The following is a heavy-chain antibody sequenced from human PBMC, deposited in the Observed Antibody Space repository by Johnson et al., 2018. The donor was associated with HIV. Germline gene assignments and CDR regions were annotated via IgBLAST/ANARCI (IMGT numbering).Heavy chain of an antibody. J-gene: IGHJ3*02. CDR3: AKVWEYYDSNACDI. Sequence: VQVVESGGGVVRPGGSLRLSCAASEFTFSTYAMTWVRQAPGKGLEWVAFIQYDGSNKYYADSVKGRFTMSRDNSKNRLYLQMNRLRVEDTAVYYCAKVWEYYDSNACDIWGQGTMVTVSS. CDR2: IQYDGSNK. D-gene: IGHD3-22*01. V-gene: IGHV3-30*02. CDR1: EFTFSTYA.